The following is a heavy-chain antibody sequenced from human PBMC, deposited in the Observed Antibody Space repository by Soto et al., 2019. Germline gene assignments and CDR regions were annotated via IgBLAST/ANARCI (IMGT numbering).Heavy chain of an antibody. CDR3: ARGYNYQRGYDFWSGYYNDYYYYMDV. D-gene: IGHD3-3*01. J-gene: IGHJ6*03. V-gene: IGHV3-66*01. CDR1: GFTVSSNY. CDR2: IYSGGST. Sequence: GGSLRLSCAAPGFTVSSNYMSWVRQAPGKGLEWVSVIYSGGSTYYADSVKGRFTISRDNSKNTLYLQMNSLRAEDTAVYYCARGYNYQRGYDFWSGYYNDYYYYMDVWGKGTTVTVSS.